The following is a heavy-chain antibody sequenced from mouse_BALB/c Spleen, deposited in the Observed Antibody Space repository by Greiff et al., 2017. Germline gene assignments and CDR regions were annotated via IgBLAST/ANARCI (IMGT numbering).Heavy chain of an antibody. V-gene: IGHV14-3*02. Sequence: VQLQQSGAELVKPGASVKLSCTASGFNIKDTYMHWVKQRPEQGLEWIGRIDPANGNTKYDPKFQGKATITADTSSNTAYLQLSSLTSEDTAVYYCARTARATSFAYWGQGTLVTVSA. CDR2: IDPANGNT. CDR1: GFNIKDTY. CDR3: ARTARATSFAY. D-gene: IGHD3-2*01. J-gene: IGHJ3*01.